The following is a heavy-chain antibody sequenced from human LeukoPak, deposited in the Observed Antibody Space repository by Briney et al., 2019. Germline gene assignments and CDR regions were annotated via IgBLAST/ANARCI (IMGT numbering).Heavy chain of an antibody. J-gene: IGHJ4*02. Sequence: GESLKISCKGSGYSFTSFWIAWVRQMPGKGLEWMGIIYPGDSDTIYSPSFQGQVTISADKSIDSAYLQWSSLKASDTAMYYCARGDGTGGFDYWGQGTLVTVSS. D-gene: IGHD3/OR15-3a*01. V-gene: IGHV5-51*01. CDR3: ARGDGTGGFDY. CDR1: GYSFTSFW. CDR2: IYPGDSDT.